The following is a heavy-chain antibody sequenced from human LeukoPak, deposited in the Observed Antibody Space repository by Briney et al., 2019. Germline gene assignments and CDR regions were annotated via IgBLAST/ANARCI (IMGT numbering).Heavy chain of an antibody. CDR1: GGTFSSYA. CDR3: ARQGYCSSTSCYGGWFGP. D-gene: IGHD2-2*01. CDR2: IIPIFGTA. J-gene: IGHJ5*02. V-gene: IGHV1-69*05. Sequence: SVKVSCKASGGTFSSYAISWVRQAPGQGLEWMGGIIPIFGTANYAQKFQGRVTITTDESTSTAYMELSSLRSEDTAVYYCARQGYCSSTSCYGGWFGPWGQGTLVTVSS.